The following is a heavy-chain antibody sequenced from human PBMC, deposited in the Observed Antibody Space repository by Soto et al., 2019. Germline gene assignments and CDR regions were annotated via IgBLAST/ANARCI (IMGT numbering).Heavy chain of an antibody. Sequence: QVQLVESGGGVVQPGRSLRLSCAASGFTFSSYGMHWVRQAPGKGLEWVAVISYDGSNKYYADSVKGRFTISRYNSKNSLYLQMNSLRAEDTAVYYCAKSSGINYNWFAPWGQGTLVTVSS. CDR2: ISYDGSNK. D-gene: IGHD3-10*01. V-gene: IGHV3-30*18. J-gene: IGHJ5*02. CDR1: GFTFSSYG. CDR3: AKSSGINYNWFAP.